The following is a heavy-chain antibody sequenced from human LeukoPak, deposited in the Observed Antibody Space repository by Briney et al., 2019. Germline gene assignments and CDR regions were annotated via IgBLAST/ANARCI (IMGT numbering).Heavy chain of an antibody. J-gene: IGHJ4*02. CDR1: GGSISSSSFY. Sequence: SETLSLTCTCCGGSISSSSFYWGWIRQPPGKGLEWIGSIYYSGSTYYNPSLKSRVTISVDTSKNQFSLKLSSVTAADTAVYYCARHPGVMEAADFDYWGQGTLVTVSS. V-gene: IGHV4-39*01. CDR2: IYYSGST. CDR3: ARHPGVMEAADFDY. D-gene: IGHD6-13*01.